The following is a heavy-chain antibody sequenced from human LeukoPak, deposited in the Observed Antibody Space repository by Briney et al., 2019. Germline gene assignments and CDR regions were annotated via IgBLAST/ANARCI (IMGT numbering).Heavy chain of an antibody. J-gene: IGHJ6*02. CDR3: AKTIAVGGYYYYYGMDV. Sequence: PGGSLRLSCAASGFTFSSYAMSWVRQAPGKGLEWVSAISGSGGSTYHADSVKGRFTISRDNSKNTLYLQMNSLRAEDTAVYYCAKTIAVGGYYYYYGMDVWGQGTTVTVSS. D-gene: IGHD6-19*01. CDR2: ISGSGGST. CDR1: GFTFSSYA. V-gene: IGHV3-23*01.